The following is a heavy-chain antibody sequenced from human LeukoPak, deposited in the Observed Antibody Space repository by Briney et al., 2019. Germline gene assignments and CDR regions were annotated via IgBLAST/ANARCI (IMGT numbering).Heavy chain of an antibody. CDR3: ARRDTPFTIFGVIGWFDP. V-gene: IGHV4-39*01. CDR1: GGSITSSSHQ. J-gene: IGHJ5*02. Sequence: SETLSLTCTVSGGSITSSSHQWGWIRQPPGTGLEWMGSFSYSGNTYYNPSLKSRITVSVDTSKNQFSLKLSSVTAADTAVYFCARRDTPFTIFGVIGWFDPWGQGTLVTVSS. D-gene: IGHD3-3*01. CDR2: FSYSGNT.